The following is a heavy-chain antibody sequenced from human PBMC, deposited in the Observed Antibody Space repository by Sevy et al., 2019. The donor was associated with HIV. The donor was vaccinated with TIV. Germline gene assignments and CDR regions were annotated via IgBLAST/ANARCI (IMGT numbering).Heavy chain of an antibody. CDR3: ARTSGAGAFDI. CDR1: GFTFSSYW. V-gene: IGHV3-7*01. CDR2: IKEDGSGK. D-gene: IGHD7-27*01. J-gene: IGHJ3*02. Sequence: GGSLRLSCAASGFTFSSYWMSWVRQAPGKGLEWVANIKEDGSGKYYVDSVKGRFTISRDNAKNSLYLKMNSLRAEDTAVYYCARTSGAGAFDIWGQGTMVTVSS.